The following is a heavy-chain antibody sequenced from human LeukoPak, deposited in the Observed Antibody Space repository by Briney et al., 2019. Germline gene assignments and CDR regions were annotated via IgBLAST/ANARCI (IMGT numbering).Heavy chain of an antibody. V-gene: IGHV4-59*01. CDR1: GGSFSGYY. CDR3: ARGNYVDWFDT. J-gene: IGHJ5*02. D-gene: IGHD1-7*01. CDR2: IYHTGST. Sequence: SETLSLTYAVYGGSFSGYYWSWIRQPPGKGLEWIGYIYHTGSTNYNPSLNSRVTISVDTSKNQLSLKLSSVTAADTAVYYCARGNYVDWFDTWGQGTQVTVSS.